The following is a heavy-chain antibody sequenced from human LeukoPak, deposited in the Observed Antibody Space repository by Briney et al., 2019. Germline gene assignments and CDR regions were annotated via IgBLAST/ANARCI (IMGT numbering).Heavy chain of an antibody. Sequence: SETLSLTCTVSGYSISSGYYWGWIRQPPGKGLEWIGSIYHSGSTYYNPSLKSRVTISVDTSKNQFSLKLSSVTAADTAVHYCARNGESIPNWFDPWGQGTLVTVSS. CDR1: GYSISSGYY. J-gene: IGHJ5*02. CDR2: IYHSGST. D-gene: IGHD3-10*01. V-gene: IGHV4-38-2*02. CDR3: ARNGESIPNWFDP.